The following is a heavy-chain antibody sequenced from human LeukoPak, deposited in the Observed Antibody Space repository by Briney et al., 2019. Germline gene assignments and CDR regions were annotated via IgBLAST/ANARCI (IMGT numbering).Heavy chain of an antibody. CDR2: ISYDGSNK. Sequence: GGSLRLSCAASGFTFNSYGMHWVRQAPDKGLEWVAVISYDGSNKYYADSVKGRFTISRDNSKNTLFLQMNSLRPEDTAVYYCAKDRGEGDTFGDLFYYWGQGALVTVSS. D-gene: IGHD3-10*01. CDR3: AKDRGEGDTFGDLFYY. J-gene: IGHJ4*02. V-gene: IGHV3-30*18. CDR1: GFTFNSYG.